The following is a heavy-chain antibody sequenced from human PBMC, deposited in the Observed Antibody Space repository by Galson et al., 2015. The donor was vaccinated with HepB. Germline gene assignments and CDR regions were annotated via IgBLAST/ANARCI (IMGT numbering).Heavy chain of an antibody. CDR2: ISDSGSYT. V-gene: IGHV3-11*05. J-gene: IGHJ4*02. CDR1: GFAFSDDY. CDR3: ARARGSGPGAHFDY. D-gene: IGHD6-25*01. Sequence: SLRLSCAASGFAFSDDYMSWIRQAPGKGLEWVSYISDSGSYTNLADSVKGRFTISRDNAKKSLYLQMNSLRAEDTAVYFCARARGSGPGAHFDYWGQGAVVTVSS.